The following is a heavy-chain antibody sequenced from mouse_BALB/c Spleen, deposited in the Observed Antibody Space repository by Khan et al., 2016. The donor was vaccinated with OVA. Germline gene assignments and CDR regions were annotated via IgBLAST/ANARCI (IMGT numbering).Heavy chain of an antibody. Sequence: QVQLQQPGAELVRPGVSVKISCKGSGYTFTDFAMHWVKQSHAKSLEWIGVISTFYGDVTYNLMFKDKATMTVDKSPSTACLELGRLTSEESAIYYCARGSGNSRFAYWGQGTLVTVSA. CDR3: ARGSGNSRFAY. CDR1: GYTFTDFA. CDR2: ISTFYGDV. V-gene: IGHV1S137*01. D-gene: IGHD1-3*01. J-gene: IGHJ3*01.